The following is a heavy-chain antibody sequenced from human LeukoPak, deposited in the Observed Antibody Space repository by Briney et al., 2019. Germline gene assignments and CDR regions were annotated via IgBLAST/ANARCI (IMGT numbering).Heavy chain of an antibody. CDR1: GYTFTSYY. CDR2: INPSGGST. V-gene: IGHV1-46*01. D-gene: IGHD2-15*01. Sequence: ASVKVSCKASGYTFTSYYMHWVRQAPGQGLEWMGIINPSGGSTSYAQKFQGRVTMTRDTSTSTVYMELSSLRSEDTAVYYCARDRYCSGGSCYSADYWGQGTLVTVSS. CDR3: ARDRYCSGGSCYSADY. J-gene: IGHJ4*02.